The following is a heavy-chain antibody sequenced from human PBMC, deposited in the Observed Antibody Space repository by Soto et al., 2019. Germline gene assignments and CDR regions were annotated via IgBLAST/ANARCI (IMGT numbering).Heavy chain of an antibody. V-gene: IGHV3-74*01. CDR1: GFTLSNNW. D-gene: IGHD6-13*01. J-gene: IGHJ6*02. CDR3: ASGHSSRDYVSYYYGMGV. CDR2: INSDGSSR. Sequence: EVQLVESGGGLVQPGGSLRLSCVASGFTLSNNWMYWVRQAPGKGLVWVSRINSDGSSRNYADSVKGRFTISRDNAKNTLFLQMNSLRVEDTAVYSCASGHSSRDYVSYYYGMGVWGQGTPVTVSS.